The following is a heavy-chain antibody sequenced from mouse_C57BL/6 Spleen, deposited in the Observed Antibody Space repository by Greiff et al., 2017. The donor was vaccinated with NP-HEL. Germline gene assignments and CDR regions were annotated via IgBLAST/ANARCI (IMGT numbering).Heavy chain of an antibody. CDR2: IYPGDGDT. D-gene: IGHD2-2*01. CDR1: GYAFSSSW. Sequence: QVQLKESGPELVKPGASVKISCKASGYAFSSSWMNWVKQRPGKGLEWIGRIYPGDGDTNYNGKFKGKATLTADKSSSTAYMQLSSLTSEDSAVYFCARDPYGYDGGFAYWGQGTLVTVSA. V-gene: IGHV1-82*01. J-gene: IGHJ3*01. CDR3: ARDPYGYDGGFAY.